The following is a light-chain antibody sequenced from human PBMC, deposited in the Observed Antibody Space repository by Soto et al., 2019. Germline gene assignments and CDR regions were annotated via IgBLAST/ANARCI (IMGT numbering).Light chain of an antibody. J-gene: IGKJ1*01. CDR2: GAS. Sequence: TQSKASVSVSPGERATLSCRASQSVSGSFLAWYQQKFGQAPRLLIYGASSRATGIPDRFSGSGSGTDFTLTISRLEPEDFAVYYCQQYGSSPRTFSQGTKVDIK. V-gene: IGKV3-20*01. CDR1: QSVSGSF. CDR3: QQYGSSPRT.